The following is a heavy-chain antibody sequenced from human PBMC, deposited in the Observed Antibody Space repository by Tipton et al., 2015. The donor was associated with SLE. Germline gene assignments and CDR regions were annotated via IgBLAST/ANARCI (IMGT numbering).Heavy chain of an antibody. Sequence: TLSLTCTVSGGSITSSGYSWDWIRQPPGKGLEWIGEINHSGSTNYNPSLKSRVTISVDTSKNQFSLKLSSVTAADTAVYYCARSLYKQLTFEFFHHWGQGTLVTVSS. J-gene: IGHJ1*01. V-gene: IGHV4-39*07. CDR3: ARSLYKQLTFEFFHH. CDR2: INHSGST. D-gene: IGHD6-13*01. CDR1: GGSITSSGYS.